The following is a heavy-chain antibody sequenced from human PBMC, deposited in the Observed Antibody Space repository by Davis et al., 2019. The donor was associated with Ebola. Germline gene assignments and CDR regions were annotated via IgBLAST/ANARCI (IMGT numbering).Heavy chain of an antibody. Sequence: PGGSLRLSCAASGFTLSSYAMTWVRPAPGKWLEWVSTISGSGGRTSYADSVKGRFAISRDNSKNTLYLQMNSLRAEDTAISYCAKVDDYSNYNTHYYYDGMDVWDQGTTVTVSS. CDR3: AKVDDYSNYNTHYYYDGMDV. CDR2: ISGSGGRT. D-gene: IGHD4-11*01. J-gene: IGHJ6*02. CDR1: GFTLSSYA. V-gene: IGHV3-23*01.